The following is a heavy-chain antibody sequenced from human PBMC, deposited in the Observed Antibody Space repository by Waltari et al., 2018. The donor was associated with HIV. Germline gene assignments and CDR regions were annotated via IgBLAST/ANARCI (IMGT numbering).Heavy chain of an antibody. Sequence: QVQLQESGPGLVKPSETLSLTCTVSGGSISSYHWSWTRQSPGKGLEGMEYINYSGRTNYNPSLKSQYNPSLKGRVTMSVDTSRNQFSLKLSSVSAADTAVYYCARFSTGYSSDWFPGQYNWFDTWGQGTRVTVSS. V-gene: IGHV4-59*08. CDR1: GGSISSYH. J-gene: IGHJ5*02. D-gene: IGHD6-13*01. CDR3: ARFSTGYSSDWFPGQYNWFDT. CDR2: INYSGRT.